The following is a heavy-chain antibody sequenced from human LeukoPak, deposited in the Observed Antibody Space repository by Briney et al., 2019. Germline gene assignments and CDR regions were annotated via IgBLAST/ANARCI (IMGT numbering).Heavy chain of an antibody. CDR2: IYYSGST. D-gene: IGHD3-22*01. J-gene: IGHJ5*02. V-gene: IGHV4-39*01. CDR3: VSHPGPSHYYDSSGYYYGGWFDP. CDR1: GGSISSSSYY. Sequence: SETLSLTCTVSGGSISSSSYYWGWIRQPPGKGLEWIGSIYYSGSTYYNPSLKSRVTISVDTPKNQFSLKLSSVTAADTAVYYCVSHPGPSHYYDSSGYYYGGWFDPWGQGTLVTVSS.